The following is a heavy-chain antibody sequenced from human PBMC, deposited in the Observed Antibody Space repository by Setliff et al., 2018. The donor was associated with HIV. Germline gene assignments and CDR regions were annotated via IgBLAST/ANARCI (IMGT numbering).Heavy chain of an antibody. J-gene: IGHJ3*02. V-gene: IGHV4-39*01. D-gene: IGHD2-21*02. CDR2: IHYSGST. CDR3: SRSGIGYGGDSNTFDI. Sequence: PSETLSLTCTVSGDSITGSHYYWGWIRQPPGKGLEWIASIHYSGSTYDSPSVRSRVAIFVDTSKNQFSLRLNSVTATDAAVYYCSRSGIGYGGDSNTFDIWGQGTLVTVSS. CDR1: GDSITGSHYY.